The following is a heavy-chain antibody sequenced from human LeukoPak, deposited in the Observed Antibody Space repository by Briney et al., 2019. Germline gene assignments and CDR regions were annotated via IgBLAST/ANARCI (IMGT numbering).Heavy chain of an antibody. V-gene: IGHV1-8*01. J-gene: IGHJ5*02. CDR3: ARSNYYDSSGYYQDNWFDP. CDR1: GYTFTSYD. D-gene: IGHD3-22*01. CDR2: MNPNSGNT. Sequence: ASVKVSCKASGYTFTSYDIHWVRQATGQGLEWMGWMNPNSGNTGYAQKFQGRVTMTRNTSISTAYMELSSLRSEDTAVYYCARSNYYDSSGYYQDNWFDPWGQGTLVTVSS.